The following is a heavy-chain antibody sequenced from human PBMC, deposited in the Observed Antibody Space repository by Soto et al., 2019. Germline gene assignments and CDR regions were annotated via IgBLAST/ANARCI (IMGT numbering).Heavy chain of an antibody. CDR3: ARDKNLLQLGGNYYSAMDV. CDR1: GGTFCNSA. V-gene: IGHV1-69*12. J-gene: IGHJ6*02. CDR2: IIPIFRTP. Sequence: QVQLVQSGAEVKKPGSSVTVSCKASGGTFCNSAISWVRQAPGQGLEWMGGIIPIFRTPNYAQKFQGRVTITADEATPTAYTELTSLRSEDTAVYYSARDKNLLQLGGNYYSAMDVWGQETTVTVSS. D-gene: IGHD5-12*01.